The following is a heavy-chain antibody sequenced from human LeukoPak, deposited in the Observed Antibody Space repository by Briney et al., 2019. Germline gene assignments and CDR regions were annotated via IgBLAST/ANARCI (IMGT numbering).Heavy chain of an antibody. J-gene: IGHJ4*02. Sequence: GASVKVSCKASGYTFTSYDINRVRQATGQGLEWMGWMNPNSGNTGYAQKFQGRVTMTRNTSISTAYMELSSLRPEDTSVYYCARGGTYYYDSRDFDYWGQGTLVTVSS. CDR3: ARGGTYYYDSRDFDY. V-gene: IGHV1-8*01. CDR2: MNPNSGNT. D-gene: IGHD3-22*01. CDR1: GYTFTSYD.